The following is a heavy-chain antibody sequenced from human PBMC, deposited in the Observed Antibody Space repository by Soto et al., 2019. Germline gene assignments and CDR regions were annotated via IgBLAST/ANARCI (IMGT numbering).Heavy chain of an antibody. V-gene: IGHV3-23*01. CDR3: AKARCSSTTCYVPDY. CDR1: GFTFSSYT. D-gene: IGHD2-2*01. Sequence: VXSLRLSYAASGFTFSSYTLSWFRQALVKGLEWVSVISGSGGSPYYADSVQGRFTISRDNPKNTLYLQMNSLRAEDTAIYYCAKARCSSTTCYVPDYWGQGTLVTVSS. CDR2: ISGSGGSP. J-gene: IGHJ4*02.